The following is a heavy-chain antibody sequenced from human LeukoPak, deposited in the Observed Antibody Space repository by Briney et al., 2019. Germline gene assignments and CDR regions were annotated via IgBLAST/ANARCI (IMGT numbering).Heavy chain of an antibody. CDR3: AKGHSSGWYFLDY. J-gene: IGHJ4*02. D-gene: IGHD6-19*01. V-gene: IGHV3-30*18. CDR1: GFTFSSYG. CDR2: ISYDGSNE. Sequence: ERSLILSCAASGFTFSSYGMHWVRQAPGKGLEWVAVISYDGSNEYYADSVEGRFTISRDNSKNTLYLQMNSLRAEDTAVYYCAKGHSSGWYFLDYWGQGTLVTVSS.